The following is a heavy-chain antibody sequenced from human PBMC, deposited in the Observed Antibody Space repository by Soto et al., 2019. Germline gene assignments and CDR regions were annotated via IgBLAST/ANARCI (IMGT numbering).Heavy chain of an antibody. CDR1: GFTFSSYA. D-gene: IGHD6-13*01. V-gene: IGHV3-23*01. J-gene: IGHJ4*02. CDR3: AKDLREQQLVYYFDY. Sequence: EVQLLESGGGLVQPGGSLRLSCAASGFTFSSYAMSWVRQAPGKGLEWVSAISGSGGSTYYADSVKGRFTISRDNSKNTLYLQMDSLRAEDTAVYYCAKDLREQQLVYYFDYWGQGTLVTVSS. CDR2: ISGSGGST.